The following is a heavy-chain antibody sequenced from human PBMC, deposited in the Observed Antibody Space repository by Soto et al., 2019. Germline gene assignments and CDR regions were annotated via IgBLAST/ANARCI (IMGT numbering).Heavy chain of an antibody. J-gene: IGHJ3*02. CDR1: GFTFSNFA. CDR3: AKHDTTSPRGAFDI. Sequence: EVQLLESGGGLVQPGGSLRLSCAASGFTFSNFAMNWVRQAPGKGLEWVSGISGRGGTTYYADSVQGRFTISRDNSKNTLYLQMNSLRAEDTALYYCAKHDTTSPRGAFDIWGQGTMVTVSS. V-gene: IGHV3-23*01. D-gene: IGHD3-9*01. CDR2: ISGRGGTT.